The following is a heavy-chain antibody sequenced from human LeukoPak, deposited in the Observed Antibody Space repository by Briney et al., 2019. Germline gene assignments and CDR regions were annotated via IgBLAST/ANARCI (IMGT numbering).Heavy chain of an antibody. CDR1: GFTFGDYA. CDR2: IRTKGYGGTT. V-gene: IGHV3-49*03. CDR3: TRGGGSGRYYFDY. J-gene: IGHJ4*02. Sequence: GGSLRLSCTASGFTFGDYAVSWFHQAPGKGLEWVSFIRTKGYGGTTEYAASVKGRFTISRDDSKSIAYLQMNSLKTEDTAVYYCTRGGGSGRYYFDYWGQGTLVTVSS. D-gene: IGHD3-10*01.